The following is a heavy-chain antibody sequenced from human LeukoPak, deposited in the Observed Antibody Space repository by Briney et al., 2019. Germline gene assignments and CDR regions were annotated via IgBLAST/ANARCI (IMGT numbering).Heavy chain of an antibody. J-gene: IGHJ6*03. CDR3: ARLGSVGYYNYQYMDI. V-gene: IGHV4-34*01. Sequence: PSETLSLTCAVNGGSLNGYYWSWIRQSPGKGLEWIGEINHIGNTNYDPSLRSRVTISVDTSKNQFSLSLTSATAADTAVYFCARLGSVGYYNYQYMDIWGNGTTVTVSS. CDR1: GGSLNGYY. CDR2: INHIGNT. D-gene: IGHD3-10*01.